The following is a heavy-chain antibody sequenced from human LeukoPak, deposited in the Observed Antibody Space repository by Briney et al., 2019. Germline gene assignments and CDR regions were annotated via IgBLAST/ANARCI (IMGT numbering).Heavy chain of an antibody. CDR3: AKDLSGSYPRGFDY. Sequence: GGSLRLSCVASGFTFDDYAMHWVRQAPGKGLEWVSGISWNSGSIGYADSVKGRFTISRDNAKNSLYLQMNSLRAEDTALYYCAKDLSGSYPRGFDYWGQGTLVTVSS. CDR1: GFTFDDYA. V-gene: IGHV3-9*01. CDR2: ISWNSGSI. J-gene: IGHJ4*02. D-gene: IGHD1-26*01.